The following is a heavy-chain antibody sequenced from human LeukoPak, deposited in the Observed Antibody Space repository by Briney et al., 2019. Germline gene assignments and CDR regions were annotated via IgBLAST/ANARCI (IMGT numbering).Heavy chain of an antibody. V-gene: IGHV1-8*01. D-gene: IGHD3-16*01. CDR1: GYTFTSYD. CDR3: ARVPPPYSHLYYMDV. CDR2: MNPNSGNT. Sequence: GASVKVSCKASGYTFTSYDINWVRQATGQGLEWMGWMNPNSGNTGYAQKFQGRVTMTRNTSISTAYMELSSLRSEDTAVYYCARVPPPYSHLYYMDVWGKGTTVTISS. J-gene: IGHJ6*03.